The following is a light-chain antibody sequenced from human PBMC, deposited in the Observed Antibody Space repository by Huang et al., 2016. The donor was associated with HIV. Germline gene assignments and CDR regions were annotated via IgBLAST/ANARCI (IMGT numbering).Light chain of an antibody. V-gene: IGKV3-20*01. Sequence: EIVLTQSPVTLSLSPGEGASLSCRASQGVHNSYLAWYQQKPGQAPWLLIFGASNRDTGVPHRFRGSESGTDFTLTISGLDPEDFAVYYCQQYGTLPYTFGQGTKLEI. J-gene: IGKJ2*01. CDR2: GAS. CDR3: QQYGTLPYT. CDR1: QGVHNSY.